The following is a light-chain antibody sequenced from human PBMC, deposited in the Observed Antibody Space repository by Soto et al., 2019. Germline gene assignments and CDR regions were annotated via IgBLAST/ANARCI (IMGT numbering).Light chain of an antibody. CDR2: YDD. Sequence: QSVLTQPPSVSEAPRQRVTISCSGSSSNIGNNAVNWYQQLPGKAPKLLIYYDDLLPSGVSDRFSGSKSGTSASLAISGLQSEDEADYYCAAWDDSLNGNVFGTGTKGHRP. V-gene: IGLV1-36*01. CDR1: SSNIGNNA. J-gene: IGLJ1*01. CDR3: AAWDDSLNGNV.